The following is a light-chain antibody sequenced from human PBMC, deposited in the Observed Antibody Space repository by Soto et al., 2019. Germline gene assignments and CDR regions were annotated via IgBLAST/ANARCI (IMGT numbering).Light chain of an antibody. J-gene: IGLJ3*02. CDR2: QDN. V-gene: IGLV3-1*01. Sequence: SYELTQPPSVSVSPGQTASITCSGDKLGNKYTSWYQQRPGRSPVMIMYQDNKRPSGIPERFSGSKSGSTATLTISGTQAMDEADYYCQAWDSSTAVFGGGTKVTVL. CDR1: KLGNKY. CDR3: QAWDSSTAV.